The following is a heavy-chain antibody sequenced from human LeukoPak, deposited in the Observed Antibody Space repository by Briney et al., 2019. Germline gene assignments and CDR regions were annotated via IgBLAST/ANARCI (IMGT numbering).Heavy chain of an antibody. J-gene: IGHJ4*02. Sequence: SVKVSCKASGGTFSSYAISWVRQAPGQGLEWMGGIIPIFGTANYAQRFQGRVTITADESTSTAYMELSSLRSEDTAVYYCASAMVRGVIPFDYWGQGTLVTVSS. V-gene: IGHV1-69*13. CDR3: ASAMVRGVIPFDY. CDR1: GGTFSSYA. D-gene: IGHD3-10*01. CDR2: IIPIFGTA.